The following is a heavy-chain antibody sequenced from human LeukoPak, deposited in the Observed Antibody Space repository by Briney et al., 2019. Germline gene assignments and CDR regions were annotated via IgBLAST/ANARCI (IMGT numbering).Heavy chain of an antibody. V-gene: IGHV1-8*03. CDR1: GYTFTSYD. J-gene: IGHJ4*02. Sequence: ASVKVSCNASGYTFTSYDINWVRQATGQGLEWMGWMNPNSGNTGYAQKFQGRVTITRNTSISTAYMELSSLRSEDTAVYYCARGPKKVGATPYYFDYWGQGTLVTVSS. CDR2: MNPNSGNT. D-gene: IGHD1-26*01. CDR3: ARGPKKVGATPYYFDY.